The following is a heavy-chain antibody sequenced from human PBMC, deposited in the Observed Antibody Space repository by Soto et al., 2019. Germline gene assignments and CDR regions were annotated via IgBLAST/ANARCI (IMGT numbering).Heavy chain of an antibody. CDR2: IYHSGST. CDR1: GGSISSGGYS. Sequence: SETLSLTCAVSGGSISSGGYSWSWIRQPPGKGLGWIGYIYHSGSTYYNPSLKSRVTISVDRSKNQFSLKLSSVTAADTAVYYCARGLHGEIDPWGQGTLVTVSS. V-gene: IGHV4-30-2*01. CDR3: ARGLHGEIDP. J-gene: IGHJ5*02. D-gene: IGHD4-17*01.